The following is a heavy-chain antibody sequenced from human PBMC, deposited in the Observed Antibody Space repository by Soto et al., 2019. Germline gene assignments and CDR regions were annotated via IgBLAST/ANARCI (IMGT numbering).Heavy chain of an antibody. CDR2: DYSCGTT. Sequence: PSETHSLTFSVSGGSINIYWWSWLGQPAGKGLEWIGRDYSCGTTDYNPSLNRRATMSVQTSKNQFSLKLTSVTAADTAVYYCARDIGSYAYAEGYWGQGSQVTVS. CDR1: GGSINIYW. J-gene: IGHJ4*02. V-gene: IGHV4-4*07. D-gene: IGHD2-2*01. CDR3: ARDIGSYAYAEGY.